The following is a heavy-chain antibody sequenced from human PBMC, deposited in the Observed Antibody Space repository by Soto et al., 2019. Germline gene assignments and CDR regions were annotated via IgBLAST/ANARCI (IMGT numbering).Heavy chain of an antibody. CDR1: EGTFNSYA. CDR2: IIPYYDTL. D-gene: IGHD6-13*01. V-gene: IGHV1-69*01. J-gene: IGHJ4*02. CDR3: ASGASCWYPYFFDS. Sequence: QAQVVQSGAEVRKPGSSVKLSCKASEGTFNSYAIAWVRQAPGQGLEWMGGIIPYYDTLNYAQKFQDRVTITADDSTNTVYMELSSLRSDDTAVYFCASGASCWYPYFFDSWAQGTLVTVSS.